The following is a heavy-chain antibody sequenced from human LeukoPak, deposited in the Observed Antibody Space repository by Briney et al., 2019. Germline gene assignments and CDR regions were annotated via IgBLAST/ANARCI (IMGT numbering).Heavy chain of an antibody. CDR2: ISNDGNNK. D-gene: IGHD3-16*01. Sequence: SLRLACAASGFTFSSYDVHWVRQAPGKGLEGVALISNDGNNKYYADSVMGRFSISRDNSKSTLFLQMNSLRAEDTAVYHCASSSGYASYYFYNYMDVWGKGTTVTVSS. J-gene: IGHJ6*03. CDR3: ASSSGYASYYFYNYMDV. CDR1: GFTFSSYD. V-gene: IGHV3-30*07.